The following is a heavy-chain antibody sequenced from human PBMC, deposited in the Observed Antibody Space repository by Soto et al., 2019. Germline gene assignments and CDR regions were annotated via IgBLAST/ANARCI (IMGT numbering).Heavy chain of an antibody. Sequence: SVKVSCKASGGTFSSYAISWVRQAPGQGLEWMGGIIPIFGTANYAQKFQGRVTITADESTSTAYMELSSVTAADTAVYYCARGNIVVVPAAIGSPGRYYYYYMDVWGKGTTVTVS. D-gene: IGHD2-2*02. CDR2: IIPIFGTA. J-gene: IGHJ6*03. CDR1: GGTFSSYA. CDR3: ARGNIVVVPAAIGSPGRYYYYYMDV. V-gene: IGHV1-69*13.